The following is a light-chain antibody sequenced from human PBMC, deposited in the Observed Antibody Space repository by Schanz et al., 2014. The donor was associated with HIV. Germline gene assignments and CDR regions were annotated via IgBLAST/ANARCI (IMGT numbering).Light chain of an antibody. J-gene: IGLJ2*01. CDR3: GTWDSSLRGVV. Sequence: QSVLTQPPSVSAAPGQKVTISCSGSSSNIGNNYVSWYQQSPGTAPKLLIYDNYQRPSGVPDRFSGSKSGTSATLGITGLQTGDEADYYCGTWDSSLRGVVFGGGTKLTVL. CDR2: DNY. CDR1: SSNIGNNY. V-gene: IGLV1-51*01.